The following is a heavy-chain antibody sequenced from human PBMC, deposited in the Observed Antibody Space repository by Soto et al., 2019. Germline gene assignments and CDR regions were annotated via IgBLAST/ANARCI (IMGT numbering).Heavy chain of an antibody. V-gene: IGHV4-31*03. CDR3: ARDDRMGARILGAFDI. CDR2: IYYSGST. D-gene: IGHD1-26*01. CDR1: GGSISSGGYY. Sequence: SETLSLTCTVSGGSISSGGYYWSWIRQHPGKGLEWIGYIYYSGSTYYNPSLKSRVTISVDTSKNQFPLELSSVTAADTAVYYCARDDRMGARILGAFDIWGQGTMVTVSS. J-gene: IGHJ3*02.